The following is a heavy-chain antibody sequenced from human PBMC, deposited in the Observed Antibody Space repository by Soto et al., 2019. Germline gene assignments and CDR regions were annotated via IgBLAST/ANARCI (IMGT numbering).Heavy chain of an antibody. CDR1: GFTFSSYA. J-gene: IGHJ3*02. CDR2: ISYDGSNK. CDR3: TRDGEADYGDYGGLAFDI. Sequence: QVQLVDSGGGVVQPGRSLRLSCAASGFTFSSYAMHWVRQAPGKGLEWVAVISYDGSNKYYADSVKGRFTISRDNSKNRLYLQMNSLRAEDTAVYYCTRDGEADYGDYGGLAFDIWGQGTMVTVSS. V-gene: IGHV3-30-3*01. D-gene: IGHD4-17*01.